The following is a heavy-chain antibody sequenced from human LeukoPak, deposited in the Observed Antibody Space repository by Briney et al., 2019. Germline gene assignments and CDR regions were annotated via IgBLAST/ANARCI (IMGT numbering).Heavy chain of an antibody. Sequence: PGGSLRLSCAASGFTFSSYWMSWVRQAPGKGLEWVANIKQDGSEKYYVDSVKGRFTISRDNAKNSLYLLMNSLRAEDTAVYYCAKELSWYDLPVGSAFDIWGQGTMVTVSS. J-gene: IGHJ3*02. V-gene: IGHV3-7*01. CDR1: GFTFSSYW. CDR3: AKELSWYDLPVGSAFDI. CDR2: IKQDGSEK. D-gene: IGHD6-13*01.